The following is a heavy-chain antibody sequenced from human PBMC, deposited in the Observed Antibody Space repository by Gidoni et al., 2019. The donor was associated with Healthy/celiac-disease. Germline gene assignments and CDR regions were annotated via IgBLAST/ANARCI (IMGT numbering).Heavy chain of an antibody. CDR2: ISYDGSNK. V-gene: IGHV3-30*18. Sequence: QVQLVESGGGVVQPGRSLRLSCAASGFTFSSYGMHWVRQAPGKGLEWVAVISYDGSNKYYADSVKGRFTISRDNSKNTLYLQMNSLRAEDTAVYYCAKDPPSYYDSSGYPTYFDYWGQGTLVTVSS. CDR1: GFTFSSYG. J-gene: IGHJ4*02. CDR3: AKDPPSYYDSSGYPTYFDY. D-gene: IGHD3-22*01.